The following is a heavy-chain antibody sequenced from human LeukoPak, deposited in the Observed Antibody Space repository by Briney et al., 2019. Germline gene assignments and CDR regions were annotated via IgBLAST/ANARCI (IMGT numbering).Heavy chain of an antibody. D-gene: IGHD6-19*01. CDR3: ARHEYSSGWAPFDY. J-gene: IGHJ4*02. CDR2: IYPGDSDT. CDR1: GYSFTSYW. V-gene: IGHV5-51*01. Sequence: KDGESLKISCKGSGYSFTSYWIGWVRQLPGKGLEWTGIIYPGDSDTRYSPSFQGQVTISADKSISTAYLQWSSLKASDTAMYYCARHEYSSGWAPFDYWGQGTLVTVSS.